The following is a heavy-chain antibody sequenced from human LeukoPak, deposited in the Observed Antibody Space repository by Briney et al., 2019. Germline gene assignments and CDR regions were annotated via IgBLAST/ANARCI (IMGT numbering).Heavy chain of an antibody. J-gene: IGHJ4*02. V-gene: IGHV3-23*01. CDR3: ARSGLKGGFDY. CDR1: GFTFSSYA. CDR2: ISGSGGST. Sequence: GGSLRLSCAASGFTFSSYAMSWVRQAPGKGLEWVSAISGSGGSTYYADSVKGRFTISRDNAKNSLYLQMNSLRAEDTAVYYCARSGLKGGFDYWGQGTLVTVSS. D-gene: IGHD1-26*01.